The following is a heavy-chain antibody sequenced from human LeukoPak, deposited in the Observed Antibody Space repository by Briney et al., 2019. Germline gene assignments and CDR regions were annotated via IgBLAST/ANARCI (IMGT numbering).Heavy chain of an antibody. J-gene: IGHJ3*02. CDR2: IYYSGST. CDR1: GGSISSSSYY. CDR3: AREKRITMVRVPPGAFDI. Sequence: SETLSLTCTVSGGSISSSSYYWGWIRQPPGKGLEWIGSIYYSGSTYYNPSLKSRVTISVDTSKDQFSLKLSSVTAADTAVYYCAREKRITMVRVPPGAFDIWGQGTMVTVSS. D-gene: IGHD3-10*01. V-gene: IGHV4-39*07.